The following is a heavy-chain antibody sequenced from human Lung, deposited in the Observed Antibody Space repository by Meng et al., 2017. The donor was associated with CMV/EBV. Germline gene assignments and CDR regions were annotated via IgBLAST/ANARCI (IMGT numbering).Heavy chain of an antibody. CDR3: ARDRTEVVGAYSKIYYYYGIDD. CDR2: IYYSGST. J-gene: IGHJ6*02. D-gene: IGHD4-11*01. Sequence: TLSLXXPVSGVSITSDYGSWIRQTPGKVLEWIGYIYYSGSTNYNPSLKSRVTISCDMSKTQFSLKMGSVTAADTAVYYCARDRTEVVGAYSKIYYYYGIDDWGQGXPVTVSS. CDR1: GVSITSDY. V-gene: IGHV4-59*01.